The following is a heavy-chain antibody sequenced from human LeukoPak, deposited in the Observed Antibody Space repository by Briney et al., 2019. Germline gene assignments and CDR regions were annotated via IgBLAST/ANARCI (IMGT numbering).Heavy chain of an antibody. CDR1: GGSISSYY. J-gene: IGHJ4*02. Sequence: SETLSLTCTVSGGSISSYYWSWIRQPPGKGLEWFGYIYYSGSTNYNPSLKSRVTISVDTSKNQFSLKLSSVTAADTAVYYCARHSRDGYNSEFDYWGQGTLVTVSS. CDR2: IYYSGST. D-gene: IGHD5-24*01. CDR3: ARHSRDGYNSEFDY. V-gene: IGHV4-59*08.